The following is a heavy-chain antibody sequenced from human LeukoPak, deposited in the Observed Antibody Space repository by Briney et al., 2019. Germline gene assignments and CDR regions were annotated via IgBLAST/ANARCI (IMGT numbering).Heavy chain of an antibody. V-gene: IGHV1-18*01. CDR1: GYTFTSYG. Sequence: ASVKVSCTASGYTFTSYGISWVRQAPGQGLEWMGWISAYNGNTNYAQKLQGRVTMTTDTSTSTAYMELRSLRSDDTAVYYCARDDLSPDYYDSSGLSDYWGQGTLVTVSS. D-gene: IGHD3-22*01. CDR3: ARDDLSPDYYDSSGLSDY. J-gene: IGHJ4*02. CDR2: ISAYNGNT.